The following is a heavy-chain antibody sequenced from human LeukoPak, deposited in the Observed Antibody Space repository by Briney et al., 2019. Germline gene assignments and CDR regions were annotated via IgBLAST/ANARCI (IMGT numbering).Heavy chain of an antibody. J-gene: IGHJ5*02. CDR2: IIPIFGTA. CDR1: GGTFSSYA. CDR3: ARTGPGSYYSNWFDP. V-gene: IGHV1-69*13. D-gene: IGHD3-10*01. Sequence: ASVKVSCKASGGTFSSYAISWVRQAPEQGLEWMGGIIPIFGTANYAQKFQGRVTITADESTSTAYMELSSLRSEDTAVYYCARTGPGSYYSNWFDPWGQGTLVTVSS.